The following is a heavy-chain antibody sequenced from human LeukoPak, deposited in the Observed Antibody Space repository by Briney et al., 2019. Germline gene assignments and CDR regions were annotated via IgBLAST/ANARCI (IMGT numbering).Heavy chain of an antibody. D-gene: IGHD3-16*01. CDR3: ARDALYDYVWGSYDY. CDR1: GFTFSSYW. Sequence: SGGSLRLSCAASGFTFSSYWMSWVRQPPGKGLEWIGSIYYSGSTYYNPSLKSRVTISVDTSKNQFSLKLSSVTAADTAVYYCARDALYDYVWGSYDYWGQGTLVTVSS. J-gene: IGHJ4*02. CDR2: IYYSGST. V-gene: IGHV4-39*02.